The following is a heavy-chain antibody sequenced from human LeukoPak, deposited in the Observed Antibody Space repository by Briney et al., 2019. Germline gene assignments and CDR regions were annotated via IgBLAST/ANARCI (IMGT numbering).Heavy chain of an antibody. V-gene: IGHV1-18*01. D-gene: IGHD5-18*01. CDR2: ISAYNGNT. CDR3: ARGSTDTAMVIGGHWFDP. CDR1: GYTFTSYG. J-gene: IGHJ5*02. Sequence: ASVKVSCKASGYTFTSYGISWVRQAPGQGLEWMGWISAYNGNTNYAQKLQGRVTMTTDTSTSTAYMELRGLRSDDTAVYYCARGSTDTAMVIGGHWFDPWGQGTLVTVSS.